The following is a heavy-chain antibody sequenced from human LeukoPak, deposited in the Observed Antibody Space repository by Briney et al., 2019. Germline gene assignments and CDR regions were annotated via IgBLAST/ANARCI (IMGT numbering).Heavy chain of an antibody. CDR2: ISGSDGSR. D-gene: IGHD2/OR15-2a*01. V-gene: IGHV3-23*01. Sequence: GGSLRLSCAASGFPFSRYAMSWVRQTPERGLEWVSVISGSDGSRYYADSVKGRFTISRDDSRNTVYLQMNNLRAEDAAVYYCAKQVSCDTTTCYSGMPPDYWGQGTLVTVSS. J-gene: IGHJ4*02. CDR1: GFPFSRYA. CDR3: AKQVSCDTTTCYSGMPPDY.